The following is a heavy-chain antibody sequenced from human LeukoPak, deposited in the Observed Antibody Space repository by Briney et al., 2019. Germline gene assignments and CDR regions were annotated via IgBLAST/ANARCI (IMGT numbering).Heavy chain of an antibody. Sequence: GASVKVSCKASGGTFSSYAISWVRQAPGQGLEWVGWINPNSGDTDYAQKFQGRVTITRNTSISTAYMELSSLRSEDTAVYYCARGRIAAAGRRPFDYWGQGTLVTVSS. CDR2: INPNSGDT. D-gene: IGHD6-13*01. V-gene: IGHV1-8*03. CDR3: ARGRIAAAGRRPFDY. J-gene: IGHJ4*02. CDR1: GGTFSSYA.